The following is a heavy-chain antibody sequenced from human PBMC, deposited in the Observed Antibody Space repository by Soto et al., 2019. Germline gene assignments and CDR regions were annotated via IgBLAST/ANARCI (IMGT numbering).Heavy chain of an antibody. J-gene: IGHJ4*02. CDR3: VQTTGWPGFDF. CDR1: GFTFGASN. CDR2: ISGTGGST. D-gene: IGHD6-19*01. Sequence: GGSLRLSCAASGFTFGASNLQWVRQAPGKGLEWVSAISGTGGSTYYADSVKGRFTISRDNSKNTLYLQVNSLRAEDTAVYYCVQTTGWPGFDFWGQGTLVTVSS. V-gene: IGHV3-23*01.